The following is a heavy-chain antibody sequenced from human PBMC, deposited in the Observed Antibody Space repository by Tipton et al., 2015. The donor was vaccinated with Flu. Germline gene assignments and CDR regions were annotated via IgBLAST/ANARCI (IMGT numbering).Heavy chain of an antibody. Sequence: QLVQSGPGVKKPGASVKVSCKASGYTFTGYYMHWVRQAPGQGLEWMGWINPNSGGTNYAQKFQGRVTMTRDTSISTAYMELSRLRSDDTAVYYCARSRPVAGTDALDIWGQGTMVTVSS. J-gene: IGHJ3*02. V-gene: IGHV1-2*02. D-gene: IGHD6-19*01. CDR3: ARSRPVAGTDALDI. CDR2: INPNSGGT. CDR1: GYTFTGYY.